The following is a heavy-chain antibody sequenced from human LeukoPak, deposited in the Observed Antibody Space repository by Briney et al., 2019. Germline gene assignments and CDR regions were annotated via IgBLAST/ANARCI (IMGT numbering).Heavy chain of an antibody. CDR3: ARSITMIVLAGPADDAFDI. J-gene: IGHJ3*02. CDR1: GGTFSSYA. CDR2: IIPIFGTA. V-gene: IGHV1-69*01. Sequence: SVKVSCKASGGTFSSYAISWVRQAPGQGLEWMGGIIPIFGTANYAQKFQGRVTITADESTSTAYMELSSLRSEDTAVYYCARSITMIVLAGPADDAFDIWGQGTMVTVSS. D-gene: IGHD3-22*01.